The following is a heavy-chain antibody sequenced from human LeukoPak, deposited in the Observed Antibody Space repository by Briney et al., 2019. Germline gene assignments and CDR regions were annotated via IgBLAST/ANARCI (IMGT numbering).Heavy chain of an antibody. D-gene: IGHD3-3*01. CDR2: ISSSSSYI. CDR3: ARVYDFWSGYGDY. Sequence: GGSLRLSCAASGFTFSSYSMNWVRQAPGKGLEWVSSISSSSSYIYYADSVKGRFTISRDNAKNSLYLQMNSLRAEDTAVYYCARVYDFWSGYGDYWGQGTLVTVSS. CDR1: GFTFSSYS. J-gene: IGHJ4*02. V-gene: IGHV3-21*01.